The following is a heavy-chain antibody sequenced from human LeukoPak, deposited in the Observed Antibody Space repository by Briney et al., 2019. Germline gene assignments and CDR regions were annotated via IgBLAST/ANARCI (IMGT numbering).Heavy chain of an antibody. D-gene: IGHD3-10*01. CDR2: ISSSSTYI. V-gene: IGHV3-21*01. CDR3: ARAPYGSGSYSGSDY. J-gene: IGHJ4*02. CDR1: GFTFSSYN. Sequence: GGSLRLSCAASGFTFSSYNMNWVRQAPGKGLEGVSSISSSSTYIYYADSVKGRFTISRDNAKNSLYLQMSSLRAEDTAVYYCARAPYGSGSYSGSDYWGQGTLVTVSS.